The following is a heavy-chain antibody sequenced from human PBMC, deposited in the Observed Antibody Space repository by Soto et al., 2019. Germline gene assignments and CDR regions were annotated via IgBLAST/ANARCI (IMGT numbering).Heavy chain of an antibody. D-gene: IGHD2-15*01. Sequence: QVQLVQSGAEVKKPGSSVKVSCKASGGTFSSYAISWVRQAPGQGLEWMGGLIPIFGTANYAQKFQGRVTITADESTSTAYMELSSLRSEDTAVYYCARALGVDRSGGRNYYYYGMDVWGQGTTVTVSS. CDR3: ARALGVDRSGGRNYYYYGMDV. J-gene: IGHJ6*02. CDR1: GGTFSSYA. CDR2: LIPIFGTA. V-gene: IGHV1-69*01.